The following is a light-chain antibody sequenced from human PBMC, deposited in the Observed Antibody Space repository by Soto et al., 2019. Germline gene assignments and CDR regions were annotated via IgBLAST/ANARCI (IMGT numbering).Light chain of an antibody. CDR2: GAF. Sequence: DIQMTQSPSSLSASVGDRVPITCRASQNFGSYLNWYQQKPGKAPKLLIYGAFNLQSGVPSRFSGDGSGTDFTLTISSLQPEDFATYYCQQSYSAPKTFGQGTKVDIK. CDR1: QNFGSY. V-gene: IGKV1-39*01. CDR3: QQSYSAPKT. J-gene: IGKJ1*01.